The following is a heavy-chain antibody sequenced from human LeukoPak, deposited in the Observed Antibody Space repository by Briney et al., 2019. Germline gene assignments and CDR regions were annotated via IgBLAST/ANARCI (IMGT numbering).Heavy chain of an antibody. J-gene: IGHJ4*02. CDR1: GFTFSHHG. Sequence: PGGSLRLSCAASGFTFSHHGMHWVRQAPGKGLEWMAFIENNGEDKYIADSVKGRFTISRDNPKNTLYLQMDSLRAEDTALYYCAKDLHSTSSCYWGQGALVTVSS. D-gene: IGHD6-6*01. CDR2: IENNGEDK. V-gene: IGHV3-30*02. CDR3: AKDLHSTSSCY.